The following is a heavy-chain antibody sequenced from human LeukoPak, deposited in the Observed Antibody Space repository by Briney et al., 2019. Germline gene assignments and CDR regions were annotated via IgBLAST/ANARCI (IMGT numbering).Heavy chain of an antibody. CDR2: IYYSGST. Sequence: PSETLSLTCTVSGGSISSGSYYWGWIRQPPGKGLEWIGSIYYSGSTYYNPSLKSRVTISVDTSKNQFSLKLSSVTAADTAVYYCASEQQLVQYWGQGTLVTVSS. V-gene: IGHV4-39*07. J-gene: IGHJ4*02. CDR1: GGSISSGSYY. D-gene: IGHD6-13*01. CDR3: ASEQQLVQY.